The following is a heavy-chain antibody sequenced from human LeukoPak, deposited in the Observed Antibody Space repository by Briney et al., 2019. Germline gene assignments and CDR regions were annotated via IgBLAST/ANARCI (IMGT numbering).Heavy chain of an antibody. Sequence: GASVKVSCKASGYTFTSYYMHWVRQAPGQGLEWMGIINPGGGSTSYAQKFQGRVTMTRDTSTSTVYMELSSLRSEDTAVYYCASCSYYYDSSGSPSHAFDIWGQGTMVTVSS. CDR2: INPGGGST. CDR1: GYTFTSYY. J-gene: IGHJ3*02. V-gene: IGHV1-46*01. D-gene: IGHD3-22*01. CDR3: ASCSYYYDSSGSPSHAFDI.